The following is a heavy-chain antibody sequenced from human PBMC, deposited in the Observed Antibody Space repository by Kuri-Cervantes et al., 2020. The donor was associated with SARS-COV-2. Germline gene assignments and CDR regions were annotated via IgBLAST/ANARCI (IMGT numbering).Heavy chain of an antibody. D-gene: IGHD3-16*01. CDR3: ARGHIGVIPSPILGLGPHYYYYHMDV. CDR2: INHSGGT. Sequence: SETLSLTCAVFGVPLNTYSWSWVRQSPGKGLQWIGEINHSGGTKYKPSLKGRVSISIDASNNQVSLKMTSVTAADAAVYYCARGHIGVIPSPILGLGPHYYYYHMDVWGQGTTVTVSS. J-gene: IGHJ6*02. V-gene: IGHV4-34*01. CDR1: GVPLNTYS.